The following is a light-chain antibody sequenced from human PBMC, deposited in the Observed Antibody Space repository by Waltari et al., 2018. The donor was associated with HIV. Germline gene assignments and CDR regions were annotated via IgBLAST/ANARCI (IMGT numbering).Light chain of an antibody. CDR2: KDS. CDR1: GLSKQY. J-gene: IGLJ3*02. V-gene: IGLV3-25*03. CDR3: QSADASDTFLWV. Sequence: SYELTQTPSVSVSPGQTARITCSGDGLSKQYTYWYQQRPGQAPVLVIYKDSERPSGIPERYSGPSSGTTVTLTISGVQAEDEADYYCQSADASDTFLWVFGGGTKVTVL.